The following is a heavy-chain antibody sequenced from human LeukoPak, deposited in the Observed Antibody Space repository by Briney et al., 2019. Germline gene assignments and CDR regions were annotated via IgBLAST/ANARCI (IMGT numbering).Heavy chain of an antibody. CDR1: GGSISSSSYY. CDR2: IYYSGST. D-gene: IGHD3-10*01. J-gene: IGHJ6*04. CDR3: ARPHLPGEFRLGQWMDV. V-gene: IGHV4-39*01. Sequence: TSETLSLTCTVSGGSISSSSYYWGWIRQPPGKGLEWIGSIYYSGSTYYNPSLKSRVTISVDTSKNQFSLKLSSVTAADTAVYYCARPHLPGEFRLGQWMDVWGKGTTVTVSS.